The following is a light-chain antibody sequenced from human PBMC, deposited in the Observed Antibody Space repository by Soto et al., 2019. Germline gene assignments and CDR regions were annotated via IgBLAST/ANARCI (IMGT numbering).Light chain of an antibody. J-gene: IGKJ4*01. Sequence: EIVLTQSPATLSLSPGERATLSCRASQSVRNLIAWYQQKPGQAPRLLIDETFNRATGIPARFSGSGSGTDFTLTIRSLETEDFAISYCQPRSNWPLTFGGGTRVEIK. V-gene: IGKV3-11*01. CDR1: QSVRNL. CDR2: ETF. CDR3: QPRSNWPLT.